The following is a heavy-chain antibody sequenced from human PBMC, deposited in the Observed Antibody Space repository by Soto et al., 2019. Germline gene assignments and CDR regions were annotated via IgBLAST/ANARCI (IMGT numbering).Heavy chain of an antibody. J-gene: IGHJ6*03. CDR2: ISSSSSTI. Sequence: PGGSLRLSCAASGFTFSSYSMNWVRQAPGKGLEWVSYISSSSSTIYYADSVKGRFTISRDNAKNSLYLQMNSLRAEDTAVYYCAREPVVVPAPRMDVWGKGTMVTVSS. V-gene: IGHV3-48*01. D-gene: IGHD2-2*01. CDR1: GFTFSSYS. CDR3: AREPVVVPAPRMDV.